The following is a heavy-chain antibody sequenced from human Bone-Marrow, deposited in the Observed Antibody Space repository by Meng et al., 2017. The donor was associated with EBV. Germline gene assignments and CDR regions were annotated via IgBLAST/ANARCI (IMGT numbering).Heavy chain of an antibody. CDR1: GFTFSSYA. CDR3: APFQWATVRTLGY. Sequence: EVQLVESGGGLVQPGGSLRLLCAASGFTFSSYAMSWVRQAPGKGLEWVSAISGSGGSTYYADSVKGRFTISRDNSKNTLYLQMNSLRAEDTAVYYCAPFQWATVRTLGYWGQGTLGTVSS. V-gene: IGHV3-23*04. CDR2: ISGSGGST. J-gene: IGHJ4*02. D-gene: IGHD4-11*01.